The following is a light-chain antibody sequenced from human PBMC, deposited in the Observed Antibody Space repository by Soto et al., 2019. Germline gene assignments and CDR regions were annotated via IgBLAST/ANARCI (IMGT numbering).Light chain of an antibody. Sequence: QSVLTQPPSASGTPGQRVTISCSGGRSNVERNTVNWYQQLPGTAPKLLIFGNNQRPSGVPDRFSGSRSGTSASQAISGLQSEDEADYYCAAWDDSMNGLVFGTGTKVTVL. J-gene: IGLJ1*01. CDR3: AAWDDSMNGLV. CDR2: GNN. V-gene: IGLV1-44*01. CDR1: RSNVERNT.